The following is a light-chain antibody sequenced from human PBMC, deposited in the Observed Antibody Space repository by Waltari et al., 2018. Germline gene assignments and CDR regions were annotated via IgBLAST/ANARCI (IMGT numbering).Light chain of an antibody. J-gene: IGKJ1*01. V-gene: IGKV3-20*01. CDR2: GVS. CDR3: QHYLRLPVA. CDR1: QSLNRA. Sequence: EIVLTQSPDTLSFSPGERATHSCRASQSLNRALAWYQQKPGQAPRLLIYGVSTRATGIPDRFSGSGSGADFSLTITRLEPEDFAVYYCQHYLRLPVAFGQGTKVDIK.